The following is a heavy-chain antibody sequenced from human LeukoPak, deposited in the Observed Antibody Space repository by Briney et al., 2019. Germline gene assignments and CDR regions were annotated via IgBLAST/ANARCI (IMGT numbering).Heavy chain of an antibody. CDR1: GYSFTSYW. D-gene: IGHD1-26*01. J-gene: IGHJ6*02. Sequence: GESLKISCKGSGYSFTSYWISWVRQMPGKGLEWMGRIDPSDSYTNYSPSFQGHVTISADKSISTAYLQWSSLKASDTAMYYCARCECGSRIGYYYYYGMDVWGQGTTVTVSS. CDR2: IDPSDSYT. V-gene: IGHV5-10-1*01. CDR3: ARCECGSRIGYYYYYGMDV.